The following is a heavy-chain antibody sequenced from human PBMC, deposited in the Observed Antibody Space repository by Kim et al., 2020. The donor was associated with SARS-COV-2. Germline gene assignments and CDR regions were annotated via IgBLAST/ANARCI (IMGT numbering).Heavy chain of an antibody. CDR2: INPNSGGT. D-gene: IGHD3-22*01. V-gene: IGHV1-2*02. J-gene: IGHJ4*02. Sequence: ASVKVSCKASGYTFTGYYMHWVRQAPGQGLEWMGWINPNSGGTNYAQKFQGRVTMTRDTSISTAYMELSRLRSDDTAVYYCARRYYDSSGYNFDYWSQGTLVTVSS. CDR3: ARRYYDSSGYNFDY. CDR1: GYTFTGYY.